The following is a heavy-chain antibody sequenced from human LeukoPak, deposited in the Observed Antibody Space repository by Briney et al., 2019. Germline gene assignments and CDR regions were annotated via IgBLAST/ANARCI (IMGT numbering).Heavy chain of an antibody. Sequence: GGSLRLSCAASGFTVSSNYMSWVRQAPGKGLEWVSVIYSGGSTYYADSVKGRFTISRDNSKNTLYLQMNSLRAEDTAVYYCARRHHDYGDFPRDYWGQGTLVTVSS. CDR3: ARRHHDYGDFPRDY. J-gene: IGHJ4*02. V-gene: IGHV3-53*01. CDR1: GFTVSSNY. CDR2: IYSGGST. D-gene: IGHD4-17*01.